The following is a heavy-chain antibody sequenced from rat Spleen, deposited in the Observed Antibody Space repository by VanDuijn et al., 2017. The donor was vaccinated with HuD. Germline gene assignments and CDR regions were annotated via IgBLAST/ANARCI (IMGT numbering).Heavy chain of an antibody. D-gene: IGHD1-4*01. CDR2: IWTGGNT. CDR3: ARAGYNFDD. Sequence: VQLQESGPGLVKPSQSLSLTCSVTVYSITSSYRWSWIRKFPGNKLEWMGVIWTGGNTAYNSLLKSRLSISRDTSKSQVFLKMNSLQTEDTATYYCARAGYNFDDWGQGVMVTVSS. V-gene: IGHV2-30*01. J-gene: IGHJ2*01. CDR1: VYSITSSY.